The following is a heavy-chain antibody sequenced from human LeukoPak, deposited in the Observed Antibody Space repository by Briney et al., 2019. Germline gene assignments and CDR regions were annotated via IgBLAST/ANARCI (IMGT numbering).Heavy chain of an antibody. CDR2: IYYSGST. J-gene: IGHJ4*02. V-gene: IGHV4-39*01. D-gene: IGHD2-2*02. CDR3: ASSPGGYCSVTSCYTRGRFDY. Sequence: SETLSLTCSVSGGSISSSTYYWVWIRQPPGKGLEWIGSIYYSGSTYYNPSLKSRGTISVDTSKNQFSLKLSSVTAADTAVYYCASSPGGYCSVTSCYTRGRFDYWGQGTLVTVSS. CDR1: GGSISSSTYY.